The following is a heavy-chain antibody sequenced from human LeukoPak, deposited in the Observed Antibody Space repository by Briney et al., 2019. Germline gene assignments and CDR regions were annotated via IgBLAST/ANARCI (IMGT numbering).Heavy chain of an antibody. CDR2: IYYSGST. V-gene: IGHV4-59*01. D-gene: IGHD4-17*01. J-gene: IGHJ4*02. CDR3: ARTDRTSYGDCDY. Sequence: PSETLSLTCTVSGGSISSYYWSWIRQPPGKGLEWIGYIYYSGSTNYNPSLKSRVTISVDTSKNQFSLKLSSVTAADTAVYYCARTDRTSYGDCDYWGQGTLVTVSS. CDR1: GGSISSYY.